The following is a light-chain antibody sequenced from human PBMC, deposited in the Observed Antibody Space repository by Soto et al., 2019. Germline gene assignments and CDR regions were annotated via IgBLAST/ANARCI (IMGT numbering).Light chain of an antibody. CDR1: QSVSSN. Sequence: SAAAVSLSNKERATLSCRASQSVSSNLAWYQQKPGQAPRLLIYGASTRATGIPARFSGSGSGTDFTLTISSLQSDDFAVCHCEPYFLLWTFGQGTKVDIK. CDR3: EPYFLLWT. CDR2: GAS. V-gene: IGKV3-15*01. J-gene: IGKJ1*01.